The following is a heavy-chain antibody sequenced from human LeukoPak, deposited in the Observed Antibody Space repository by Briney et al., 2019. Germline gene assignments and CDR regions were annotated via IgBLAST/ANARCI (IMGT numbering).Heavy chain of an antibody. Sequence: PGGSLRLSCAVSGFTFSSYAMTWVRQAPGKGLEWVSTISGGGRNTYYADSVKARFTISRDNSKNTLYLQMNSLGAEDTAVYYCAYQVGATTFDYWGQGTLVTVSS. CDR1: GFTFSSYA. J-gene: IGHJ4*02. CDR2: ISGGGRNT. D-gene: IGHD1-26*01. V-gene: IGHV3-23*01. CDR3: AYQVGATTFDY.